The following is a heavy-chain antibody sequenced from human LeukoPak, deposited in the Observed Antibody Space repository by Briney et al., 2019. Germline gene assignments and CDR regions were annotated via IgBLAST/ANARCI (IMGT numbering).Heavy chain of an antibody. Sequence: ASVKVSCKASGYTFTSYYMHWVRQAPGQGLEWMGIINPSGCSTSYVQKFQGRVTMTRDTSTSTVYMELSSLRSEYTAVYYCAREGSKAFDIWGQGTMVTVSS. CDR1: GYTFTSYY. CDR2: INPSGCST. V-gene: IGHV1-46*01. CDR3: AREGSKAFDI. J-gene: IGHJ3*02.